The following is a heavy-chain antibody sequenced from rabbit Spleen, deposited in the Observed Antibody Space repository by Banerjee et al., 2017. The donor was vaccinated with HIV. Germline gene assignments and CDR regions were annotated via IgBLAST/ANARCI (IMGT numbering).Heavy chain of an antibody. CDR3: ARAIVPWLGLTRLDL. Sequence: EESGGGLVQPEGSLKLSCKASGIDFNSNYWICWVRQAPGKGLEWIACIYAGSYGITYYPNWVNGRFTISRENAQNTVFLQMTSLTAADTATYFCARAIVPWLGLTRLDLWGPGTLVTVS. CDR1: GIDFNSNYW. J-gene: IGHJ3*01. V-gene: IGHV1S45*01. CDR2: IYAGSYGIT. D-gene: IGHD4-1*01.